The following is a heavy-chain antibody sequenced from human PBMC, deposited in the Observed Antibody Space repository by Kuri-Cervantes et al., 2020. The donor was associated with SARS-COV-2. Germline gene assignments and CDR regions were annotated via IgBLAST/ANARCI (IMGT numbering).Heavy chain of an antibody. CDR1: GFIFDAYD. D-gene: IGHD5-24*01. CDR3: ARVDPRTDAYNHYYYGMDV. Sequence: GESLKISCAASGFIFDAYDMNWVRQAPGKGLEWVANIKQDDTEYYYVDSVKGRFTVSRDNVKNSLYLQMNSLRAEDTAVYFCARVDPRTDAYNHYYYGMDVWGQGTTVTVSS. V-gene: IGHV3-7*01. CDR2: IKQDDTEY. J-gene: IGHJ6*02.